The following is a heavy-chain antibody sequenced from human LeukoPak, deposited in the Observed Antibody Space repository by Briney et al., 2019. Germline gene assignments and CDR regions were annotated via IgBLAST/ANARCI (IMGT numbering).Heavy chain of an antibody. CDR1: GGTFSSYA. J-gene: IGHJ3*02. Sequence: PKASVKVSCKASGGTFSSYAISWVRQAPGQGLEWMGGIIPIFGTANYAQKFQGRVTITADESTSTAYMELSSLRSEDTAVYYCARGGFDSSGDLNAFDIWGQGTMVTVSS. D-gene: IGHD3-22*01. CDR2: IIPIFGTA. CDR3: ARGGFDSSGDLNAFDI. V-gene: IGHV1-69*13.